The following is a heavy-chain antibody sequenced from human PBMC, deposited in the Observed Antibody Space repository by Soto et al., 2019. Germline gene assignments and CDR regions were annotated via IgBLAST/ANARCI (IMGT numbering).Heavy chain of an antibody. V-gene: IGHV1-24*01. CDR1: GYTLTELS. Sequence: GASVKVSFKVSGYTLTELSMHWVRQAPGKGLEWMGGFDPEDGETIYAQKFQGRVTMTEDTSTDTAYMELSSLRSEDTAVYYCATVRDSRRAFDIWGQGTMVTVSS. CDR2: FDPEDGET. J-gene: IGHJ3*02. CDR3: ATVRDSRRAFDI. D-gene: IGHD3-22*01.